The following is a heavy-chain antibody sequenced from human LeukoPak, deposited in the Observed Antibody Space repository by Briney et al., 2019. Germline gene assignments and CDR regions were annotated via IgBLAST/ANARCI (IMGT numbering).Heavy chain of an antibody. D-gene: IGHD3-3*01. Sequence: SETLSLTCTVSGGSISSYYWSWIRQPPGKGLEWIGYIYYSGSTNYNPSLKSRVTISVDRSKNQFSLKLSSVTAADTAVYYCARASPRVLYDFWSPGHFDYWGQGTLVTVSS. CDR1: GGSISSYY. V-gene: IGHV4-59*01. J-gene: IGHJ4*02. CDR3: ARASPRVLYDFWSPGHFDY. CDR2: IYYSGST.